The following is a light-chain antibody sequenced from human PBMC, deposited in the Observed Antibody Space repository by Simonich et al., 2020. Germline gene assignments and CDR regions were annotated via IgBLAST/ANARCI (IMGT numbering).Light chain of an antibody. V-gene: IGKV4-1*01. CDR2: WAS. J-gene: IGKJ5*01. CDR3: QQYYSTPIT. CDR1: QSVLYSSNNKNY. Sequence: DIVMTQSPDSLAVSMGARATLNCQSSQSVLYSSNNKNYLAWYQQKPGQPPKLLIYWASTPESGVPDRFSGSGSGTDFTLTISCLQAEDVAVYYCQQYYSTPITFGQGTRLEMK.